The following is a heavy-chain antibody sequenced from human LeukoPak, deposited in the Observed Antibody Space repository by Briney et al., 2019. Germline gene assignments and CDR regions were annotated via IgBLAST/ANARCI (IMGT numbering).Heavy chain of an antibody. V-gene: IGHV3-30*03. CDR2: ISYDGSNK. CDR1: GFTFSSYG. D-gene: IGHD6-13*01. CDR3: ARDRGYSSSWSTLYYYYYYMDV. J-gene: IGHJ6*03. Sequence: GGPLRLSCAASGFTFSSYGMYWVRQAPGKGLEWVAVISYDGSNKYYADSVKGRFTISRDNSKNTLYLQMNSLRAEDTALYYCARDRGYSSSWSTLYYYYYYMDVWGKGTTVTVSS.